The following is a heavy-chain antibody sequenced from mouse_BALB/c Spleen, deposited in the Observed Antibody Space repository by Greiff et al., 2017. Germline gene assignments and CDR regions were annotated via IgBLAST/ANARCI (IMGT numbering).Heavy chain of an antibody. CDR1: GYTFTSYW. J-gene: IGHJ4*01. D-gene: IGHD2-2*01. CDR2: INPSNGRT. Sequence: QVQLQQPGAELVKPGASVKLSCKASGYTFTSYWMHWVKQRPGQGLEWIGEINPSNGRTNYNEKFKSKATLTVDKSSSTAYMQLSSLTSEDSAVYYCARGGMSGYGGDYYAMDYWGQGTSVTVSS. V-gene: IGHV1S81*02. CDR3: ARGGMSGYGGDYYAMDY.